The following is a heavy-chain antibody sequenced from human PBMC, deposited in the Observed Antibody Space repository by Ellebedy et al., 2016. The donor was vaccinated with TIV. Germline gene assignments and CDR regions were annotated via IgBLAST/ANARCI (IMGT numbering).Heavy chain of an antibody. Sequence: SETLSLTCTFSGDSISNYYWSWIRQPPGKGLEWIGYIYYSGSTNYNPSLKSRVTISVDTSKNQFSLKLSSVTAADTAVYYCARRYGDHNWFDPWGQGTLVTVSS. CDR2: IYYSGST. CDR3: ARRYGDHNWFDP. D-gene: IGHD4-17*01. J-gene: IGHJ5*02. CDR1: GDSISNYY. V-gene: IGHV4-59*08.